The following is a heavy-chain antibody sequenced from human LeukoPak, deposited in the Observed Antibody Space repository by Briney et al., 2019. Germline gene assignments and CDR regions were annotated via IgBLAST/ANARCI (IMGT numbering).Heavy chain of an antibody. CDR3: AKEGCTGTNCYINC. CDR1: GFTFRDYA. J-gene: IGHJ4*02. Sequence: AGGSLRLSCAASGFTFRDYAMSWVRQAPGKGLEWVSVIGGSGGSTYYADSVKGRFTVSRDDSKNTLYLQRNSLRAEDTAVYHCAKEGCTGTNCYINCWGQGTLVTVSS. CDR2: IGGSGGST. D-gene: IGHD2-2*02. V-gene: IGHV3-23*01.